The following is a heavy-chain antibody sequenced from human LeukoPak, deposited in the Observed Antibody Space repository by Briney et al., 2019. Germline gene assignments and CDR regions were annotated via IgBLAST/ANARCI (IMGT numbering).Heavy chain of an antibody. J-gene: IGHJ6*03. CDR2: MNPNSGNT. CDR1: GYTFTSYD. Sequence: ASVKVSCKASGYTFTSYDINWVRQATGQGLEWMGWMNPNSGNTGYAQKFQGRVTITRNTSISTAYMELSSLRSEDTAAYYCARTLPGSWGYYYMGVWGKGTTVTVSS. D-gene: IGHD3-16*01. V-gene: IGHV1-8*03. CDR3: ARTLPGSWGYYYMGV.